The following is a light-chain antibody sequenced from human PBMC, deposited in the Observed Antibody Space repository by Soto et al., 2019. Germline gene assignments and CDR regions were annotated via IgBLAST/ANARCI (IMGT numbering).Light chain of an antibody. Sequence: QSVLTQPASVSGSPGQSVTISCTGSSSDVGAFNYVSWYQQHPGKALKLMVYDVSDRPSGVSNRFSGSKSGNTASLTISGLQAEDEADYYCSSYTSRNTYVFGAGTKV. J-gene: IGLJ1*01. CDR1: SSDVGAFNY. CDR2: DVS. CDR3: SSYTSRNTYV. V-gene: IGLV2-14*03.